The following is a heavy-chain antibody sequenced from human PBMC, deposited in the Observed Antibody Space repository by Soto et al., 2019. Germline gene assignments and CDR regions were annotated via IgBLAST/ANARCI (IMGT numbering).Heavy chain of an antibody. CDR3: AKGYNYDWSGNPDY. J-gene: IGHJ4*02. CDR2: INWNSGSI. D-gene: IGHD3-22*01. CDR1: GFTFDDYA. Sequence: EVQLVESGGGLVQPGRSLRLSCAASGFTFDDYAMHWVRQAPGKGLEWVSGINWNSGSIGYADSVKGRFTISRDNAKNSLYPQKKSLRTEDTGLYYCAKGYNYDWSGNPDYWGQGTLVTVSS. V-gene: IGHV3-9*01.